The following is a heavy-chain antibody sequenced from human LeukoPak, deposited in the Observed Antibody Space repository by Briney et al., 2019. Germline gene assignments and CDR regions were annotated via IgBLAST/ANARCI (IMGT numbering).Heavy chain of an antibody. J-gene: IGHJ4*02. CDR3: ARGTMASDF. CDR2: ISISGTTT. D-gene: IGHD3-10*01. Sequence: GGSLRLSCAASGFTLSDYYMTWIRQTPGKGLEWVSYISISGTTTFYVDSVKGRFTISRDNTKNSLYLQMNSLRAEDTAMYYCARGTMASDFWGQGTLVTVSS. CDR1: GFTLSDYY. V-gene: IGHV3-11*01.